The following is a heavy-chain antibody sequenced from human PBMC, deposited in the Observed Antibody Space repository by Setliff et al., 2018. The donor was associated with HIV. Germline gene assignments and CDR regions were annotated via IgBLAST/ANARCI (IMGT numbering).Heavy chain of an antibody. V-gene: IGHV4-59*12. Sequence: SETLSLTCTVSGSSISSYYWSWIRQSPGKGLEWLGYAFYSGSTNYNPSLKSRVTISVDTSMNQFSLNLNSVTAADTAVYYCARRDWLPLGGLDYWGQGTLVTVSS. CDR2: AFYSGST. CDR1: GSSISSYY. CDR3: ARRDWLPLGGLDY. D-gene: IGHD3-10*01. J-gene: IGHJ4*02.